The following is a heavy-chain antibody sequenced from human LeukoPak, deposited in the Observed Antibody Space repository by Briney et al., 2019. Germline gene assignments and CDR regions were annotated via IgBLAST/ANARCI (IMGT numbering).Heavy chain of an antibody. CDR3: ARDKVSYPGMDV. Sequence: GGSLRLSCAASGFTFSSYSMNWVRQAPGKGLEWVSSISSSSSYIYYADSVKGRFTIPRDNAKNSLYLQMNSLRAEDTAVYYCARDKVSYPGMDVWGQGTTVTVSS. V-gene: IGHV3-21*01. J-gene: IGHJ6*02. CDR1: GFTFSSYS. CDR2: ISSSSSYI. D-gene: IGHD1-26*01.